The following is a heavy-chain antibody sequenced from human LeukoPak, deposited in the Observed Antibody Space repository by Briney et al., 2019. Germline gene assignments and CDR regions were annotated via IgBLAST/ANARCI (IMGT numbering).Heavy chain of an antibody. CDR2: VSYEGSTV. CDR1: GFTFSSYG. Sequence: GGSLRLSCTPSGFTFSSYGMHWVRQAPGKGLEWVAVVSYEGSTVYYADSVKGRFTISRDNSKNTLYLQMNSLRVEDTAVYYCAQLNTTWFDPWGQGTLVTVSS. D-gene: IGHD1-1*01. J-gene: IGHJ5*02. CDR3: AQLNTTWFDP. V-gene: IGHV3-30*18.